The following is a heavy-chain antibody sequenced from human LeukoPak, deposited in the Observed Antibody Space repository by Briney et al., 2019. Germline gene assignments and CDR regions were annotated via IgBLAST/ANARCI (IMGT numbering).Heavy chain of an antibody. CDR1: GGSISSYY. Sequence: TSETLSLTCTVSGGSISSYYWSWIRQPPGKGLEWIGYIYYSGSTNYNPSLKSRVPMSVDTSKNQFSLKLSSVTAADTAVYYCARVRQQLGWWFDPWGQGTLVTVSS. CDR3: ARVRQQLGWWFDP. J-gene: IGHJ5*02. CDR2: IYYSGST. V-gene: IGHV4-59*01. D-gene: IGHD6-13*01.